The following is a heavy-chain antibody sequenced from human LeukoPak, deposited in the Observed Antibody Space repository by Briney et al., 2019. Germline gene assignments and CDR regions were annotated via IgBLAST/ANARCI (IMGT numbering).Heavy chain of an antibody. CDR2: IYYSGST. V-gene: IGHV4-39*01. D-gene: IGHD6-6*01. CDR3: ARLRSIGGYFDY. Sequence: SETLSLTCTVSGGSISSSSYYWGWIRQPPGKGLEWIGSIYYSGSTYYNPSLKSRVTISVDTSKNQFSLKLSSVTAADTAVYYCARLRSIGGYFDYWGQGTLVTVSS. J-gene: IGHJ4*02. CDR1: GGSISSSSYY.